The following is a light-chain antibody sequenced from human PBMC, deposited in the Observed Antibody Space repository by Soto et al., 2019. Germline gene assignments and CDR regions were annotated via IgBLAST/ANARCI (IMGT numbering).Light chain of an antibody. Sequence: DIQMTQSPSAMSAAVGDKVTINCRASQDIGYHLGWFQQKPGKAPKRLIYSASSLDSGVPSRFSATGSGTEFTFTISSLHPEDFATYYCQLHTTFPRPFGQGTKVEVK. V-gene: IGKV1-17*03. CDR1: QDIGYH. CDR2: SAS. CDR3: QLHTTFPRP. J-gene: IGKJ1*01.